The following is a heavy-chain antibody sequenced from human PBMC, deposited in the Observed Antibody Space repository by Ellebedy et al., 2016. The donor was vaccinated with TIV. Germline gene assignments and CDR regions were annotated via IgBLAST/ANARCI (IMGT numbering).Heavy chain of an antibody. J-gene: IGHJ4*02. V-gene: IGHV3-23*01. CDR3: ARDSIDYFEDDNYAYFDF. CDR1: GFTFSNYA. Sequence: GESLKISCAASGFTFSNYAMIWVRQAPGEGLEWVSTISRSGGNTYYATSVKGRFTVSRDNSKNTLYLQVNSLRSGDTAVYYCARDSIDYFEDDNYAYFDFWGQGTLVTVSS. CDR2: ISRSGGNT. D-gene: IGHD2/OR15-2a*01.